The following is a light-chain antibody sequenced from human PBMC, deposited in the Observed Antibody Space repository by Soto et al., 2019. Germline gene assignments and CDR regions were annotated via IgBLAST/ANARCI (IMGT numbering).Light chain of an antibody. V-gene: IGKV1-39*01. Sequence: DIQMTQSPSSLSASVGDRVTITCRASQSINNYLNWYRQKPGKAPELLIFGASSLQSGVPSRFSGSRSRTDFTLTISSLQSEDFASYYCQQTYIPPLTFGGGSKLEVK. J-gene: IGKJ4*01. CDR3: QQTYIPPLT. CDR2: GAS. CDR1: QSINNY.